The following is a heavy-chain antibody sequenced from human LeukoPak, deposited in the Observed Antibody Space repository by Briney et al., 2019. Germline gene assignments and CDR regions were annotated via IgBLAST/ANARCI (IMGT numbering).Heavy chain of an antibody. CDR2: ISAEGDIQ. D-gene: IGHD3-10*01. Sequence: PGRSLRLSCAATGFRFSSYDMHWVRQAPGKGLEWVAAISAEGDIQIYLDSVMGRFTTSRDNSKSTLYLQTNSLRIEDTGFYYCTRDMIRGVPDYIDYWGQGTLVTVSS. CDR3: TRDMIRGVPDYIDY. J-gene: IGHJ4*02. V-gene: IGHV3-30-3*01. CDR1: GFRFSSYD.